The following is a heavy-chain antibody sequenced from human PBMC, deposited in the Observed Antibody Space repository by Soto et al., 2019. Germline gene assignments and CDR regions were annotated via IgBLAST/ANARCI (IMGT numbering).Heavy chain of an antibody. D-gene: IGHD1-1*01. J-gene: IGHJ4*02. V-gene: IGHV4-30-4*02. CDR3: ARTLPNRQLFDS. Sequence: SETLSLTCTVSGDSISSGDYYWSWIRQPPGKGLEWIGCIYYSGNTYYNPSLESRLTISIDTSKNQFSLRLASVTAADTAVYYCARTLPNRQLFDSWSQGTLVTVSS. CDR1: GDSISSGDYY. CDR2: IYYSGNT.